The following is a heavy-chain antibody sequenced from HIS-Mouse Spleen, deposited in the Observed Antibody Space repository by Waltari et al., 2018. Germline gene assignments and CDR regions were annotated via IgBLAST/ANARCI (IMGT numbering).Heavy chain of an antibody. CDR2: IYYRGRT. Sequence: QLQLQESGPGLVKPSETLSLTCTVSGGSISSSSYYWGWIRQPPGRGLVWSGSIYYRGRTYYNPSLKRRVNISVDTSKNQFSLKLSSVTAADTAVYYCAREIPYSSSWYDWYFDLWGRGTLVTVSS. V-gene: IGHV4-39*07. D-gene: IGHD6-13*01. CDR3: AREIPYSSSWYDWYFDL. CDR1: GGSISSSSYY. J-gene: IGHJ2*01.